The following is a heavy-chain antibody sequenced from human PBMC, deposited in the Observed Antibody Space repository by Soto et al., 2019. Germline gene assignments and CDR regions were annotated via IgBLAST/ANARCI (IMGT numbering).Heavy chain of an antibody. CDR1: GFTFSNYA. Sequence: PGGSLRLSCAASGFTFSNYAMSWVRQAPGKGLEWVSTISGNGGSTYYADSVKSRFTISRDNSKNMLFLQINSLRDDDSAVYYCAKRPASIITFDYWGQGTPVTVSS. J-gene: IGHJ4*02. CDR3: AKRPASIITFDY. D-gene: IGHD2-2*01. V-gene: IGHV3-23*01. CDR2: ISGNGGST.